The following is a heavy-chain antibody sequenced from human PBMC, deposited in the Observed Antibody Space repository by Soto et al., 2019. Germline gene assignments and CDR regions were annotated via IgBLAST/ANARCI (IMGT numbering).Heavy chain of an antibody. Sequence: GGSLRLSCAASGFAFSNFGMHWVRQAPGKGLEWVAVISYDGTNKYYRDSVEGRFTISRDNSKNTLYLQMDSLRAEDTAVYYCAKDNKLMPEYSTASYFDSSGTGTLLTVSS. CDR1: GFAFSNFG. D-gene: IGHD2-2*01. V-gene: IGHV3-30*18. CDR2: ISYDGTNK. J-gene: IGHJ4*02. CDR3: AKDNKLMPEYSTASYFDS.